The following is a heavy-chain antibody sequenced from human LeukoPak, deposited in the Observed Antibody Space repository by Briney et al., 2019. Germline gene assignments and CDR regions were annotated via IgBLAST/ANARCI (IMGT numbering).Heavy chain of an antibody. Sequence: PSETLSLTCAVSGGSFSGYYWTWIRQPPGKGLEWIGEINHSGSTNYNPSLKSRVTISVDTSKNQFSLKLSSVTAADTAVYYCARGRYCSSTSCYTKLLPDYWGQGTLVTVSS. J-gene: IGHJ4*02. CDR3: ARGRYCSSTSCYTKLLPDY. CDR1: GGSFSGYY. V-gene: IGHV4-34*01. CDR2: INHSGST. D-gene: IGHD2-2*02.